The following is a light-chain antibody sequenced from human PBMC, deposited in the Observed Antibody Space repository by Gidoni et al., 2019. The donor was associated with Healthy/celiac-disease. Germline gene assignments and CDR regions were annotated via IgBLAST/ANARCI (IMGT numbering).Light chain of an antibody. J-gene: IGKJ4*01. V-gene: IGKV3-15*01. Sequence: ELVLTQSPATLSVSPGERATLSCRASQSVSSNLVWYQQKPGQAPRLLIFATSTRATGIPARFSGSGSGTEFTLSISSLQSEDFAVYYCQQHNNWPLTFGGGTKVEIK. CDR2: ATS. CDR1: QSVSSN. CDR3: QQHNNWPLT.